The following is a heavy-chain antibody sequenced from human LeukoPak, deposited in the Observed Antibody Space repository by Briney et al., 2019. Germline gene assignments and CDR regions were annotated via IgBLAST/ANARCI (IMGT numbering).Heavy chain of an antibody. J-gene: IGHJ6*02. Sequence: SETLSLTCTVSGGSTSSYYWSWIRQPPGKGLEWIGSIYYSGSTYYNPSLKSRVTISVDTSKNQFSLKLSSVTAADTAVYYCARDLMVRGEYYYYGMDVWGQGTTVTVSS. CDR3: ARDLMVRGEYYYYGMDV. V-gene: IGHV4-39*07. CDR1: GGSTSSYY. D-gene: IGHD3-10*01. CDR2: IYYSGST.